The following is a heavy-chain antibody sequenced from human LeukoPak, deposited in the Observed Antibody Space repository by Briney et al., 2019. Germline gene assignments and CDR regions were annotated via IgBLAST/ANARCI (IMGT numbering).Heavy chain of an antibody. D-gene: IGHD1-26*01. CDR3: ARDAVGNSGSFAFDI. V-gene: IGHV4-61*01. J-gene: IGHJ3*02. CDR1: GGSVNSDSDY. CDR2: IYYSGST. Sequence: SETLSLTCTDSGGSVNSDSDYWTCIRQPPGKGLEWIGYIYYSGSTNYNPSLTSRVTISVDTSKNQFSLNLSSVTAADTAVYFCARDAVGNSGSFAFDIWGQGTMVTVSS.